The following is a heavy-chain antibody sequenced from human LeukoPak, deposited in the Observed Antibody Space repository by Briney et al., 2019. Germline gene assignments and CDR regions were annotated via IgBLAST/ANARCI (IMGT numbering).Heavy chain of an antibody. V-gene: IGHV1-18*04. D-gene: IGHD5-18*01. CDR1: GFTFTSYG. Sequence: ASVKVSCKASGFTFTSYGFNWVRQAPGQGLEWMGWISAYSDNTNFAQKFQDRVTMTTDTSTSTAYMELRSLRSDDTAVYYCARDPMDTAMVRVTTIAFDIWGQGTMVTVSS. J-gene: IGHJ3*02. CDR3: ARDPMDTAMVRVTTIAFDI. CDR2: ISAYSDNT.